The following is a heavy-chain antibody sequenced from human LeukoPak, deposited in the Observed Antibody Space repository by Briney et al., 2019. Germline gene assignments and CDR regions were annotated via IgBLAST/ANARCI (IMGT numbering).Heavy chain of an antibody. Sequence: GGSLRLSCAASGFTFSSYGMHWVRQAPGKGLEWVAVISYDGSNKYYADSVKGRFTISRDNSKNTLYLQMNSLRAEDTAVYYCAKDRVSGYDVYYYMDVWGKGATVTVSS. CDR1: GFTFSSYG. V-gene: IGHV3-30*18. CDR2: ISYDGSNK. D-gene: IGHD5-12*01. CDR3: AKDRVSGYDVYYYMDV. J-gene: IGHJ6*03.